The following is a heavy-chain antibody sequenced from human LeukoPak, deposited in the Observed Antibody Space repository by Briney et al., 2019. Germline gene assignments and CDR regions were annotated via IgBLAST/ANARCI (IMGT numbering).Heavy chain of an antibody. D-gene: IGHD5-24*01. CDR3: ARVEMATVFDS. J-gene: IGHJ4*02. V-gene: IGHV4-30-4*07. CDR2: IYYSGSA. CDR1: GGSISSASYS. Sequence: SETLSLTCAVSGGSISSASYSWSWIRQPPGKGLEWIGYIYYSGSAYYNPSLKSRFTMSVDTSKNQFSLKLSSVTAADTAVYYCARVEMATVFDSWGQGTLVTVSS.